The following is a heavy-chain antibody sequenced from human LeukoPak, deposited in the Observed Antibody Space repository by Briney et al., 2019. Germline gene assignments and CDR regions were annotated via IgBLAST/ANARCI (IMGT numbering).Heavy chain of an antibody. CDR1: GGTFSSYA. Sequence: SVKVSCKASGGTFSSYAISWVRQAPGQGLEWMGGIIPIFGTANYAQKFQGRVTITADESTSTAYMKLSSLRSEDTAVYYCARAAYYDFWSGYRYNRFDPWGQGTLVTVSS. J-gene: IGHJ5*02. CDR2: IIPIFGTA. V-gene: IGHV1-69*01. CDR3: ARAAYYDFWSGYRYNRFDP. D-gene: IGHD3-3*01.